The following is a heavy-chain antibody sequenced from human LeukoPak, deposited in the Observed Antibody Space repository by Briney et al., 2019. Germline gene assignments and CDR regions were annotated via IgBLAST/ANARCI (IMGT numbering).Heavy chain of an antibody. V-gene: IGHV1-46*01. CDR3: TRPKDSGSHLFLFDY. CDR1: GYTFTSYY. J-gene: IGHJ4*02. Sequence: ASVKVSCKASGYTFTSYYMHLVRQAPGQGLEWMGIINPSDGSTNYAQKFQGRVTMTRDRSRSTVYLELSSLRSEDTAVYYCTRPKDSGSHLFLFDYWGQGTLVTVSS. D-gene: IGHD1-26*01. CDR2: INPSDGST.